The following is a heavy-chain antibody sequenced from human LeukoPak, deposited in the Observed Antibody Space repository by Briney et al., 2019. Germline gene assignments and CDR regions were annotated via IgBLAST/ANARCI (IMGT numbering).Heavy chain of an antibody. CDR3: ATVPYYYGSGMGVD. Sequence: ASVKVSCKVSGYTLTELSIHWVRQDPGKGLEWMGGFDPEDGETIYAQKFQGRVTMTEDTSTDTAYMELSSLRSEDTAVYYCATVPYYYGSGMGVDWGQGTLVTVSS. V-gene: IGHV1-24*01. J-gene: IGHJ4*02. D-gene: IGHD3-10*01. CDR2: FDPEDGET. CDR1: GYTLTELS.